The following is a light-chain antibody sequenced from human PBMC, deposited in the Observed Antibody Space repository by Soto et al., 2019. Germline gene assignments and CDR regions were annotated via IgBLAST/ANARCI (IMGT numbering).Light chain of an antibody. Sequence: QSVQTQSPSASGTPGQRVTISCSGSSSNIGSNNVNWYQQLPGAAPRLLIYGDSQRPSGVPDRFSASKSGTSASLAISGLQSEDEADYYCSAWDDSLNGDVFGTGTKVTV. J-gene: IGLJ1*01. CDR1: SSNIGSNN. CDR3: SAWDDSLNGDV. V-gene: IGLV1-44*01. CDR2: GDS.